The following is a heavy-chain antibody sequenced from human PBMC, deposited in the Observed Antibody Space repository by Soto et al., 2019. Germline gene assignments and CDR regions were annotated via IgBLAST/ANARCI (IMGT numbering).Heavy chain of an antibody. Sequence: GRSLRLSCAASGFTFSSYAMSWDRQAPGKGLEWVSAISGSGGSTYYADSVKGRFTISRDNSKNTLYLQMNSLRAEDTAVYYCAKQVYYYYYMDVWGKGTTVTVSS. CDR2: ISGSGGST. CDR1: GFTFSSYA. J-gene: IGHJ6*03. V-gene: IGHV3-23*01. CDR3: AKQVYYYYYMDV.